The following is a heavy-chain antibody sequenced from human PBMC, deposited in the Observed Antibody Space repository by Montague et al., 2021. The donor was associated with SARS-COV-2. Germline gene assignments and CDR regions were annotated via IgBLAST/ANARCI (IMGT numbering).Heavy chain of an antibody. V-gene: IGHV4-39*01. Sequence: ETLSLTCTVPGGSISSSSYYWGWIRQPPGKGLEWIGSIYYSGSTYYNPSLKSRVTISVDTSKNQFSLKLSSVTAADTAVYYCARHSRRWLQLIAPFFDXWGQGTLVTVSS. CDR1: GGSISSSSYY. CDR3: ARHSRRWLQLIAPFFDX. J-gene: IGHJ4*02. D-gene: IGHD5-24*01. CDR2: IYYSGST.